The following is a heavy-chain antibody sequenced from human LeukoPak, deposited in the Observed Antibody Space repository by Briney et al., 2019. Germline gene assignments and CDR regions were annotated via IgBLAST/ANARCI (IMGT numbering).Heavy chain of an antibody. J-gene: IGHJ4*02. Sequence: PSETLSLTCAVYGRSFSGYYWSWIRQPPGKGLEWIGEINHSGSTNYNPSLKSRVTISVDTSKNQFSLKLSSVTAADTAVYYCARATPGTGYALYWGQGTLVTVSS. CDR1: GRSFSGYY. V-gene: IGHV4-34*01. D-gene: IGHD3/OR15-3a*01. CDR2: INHSGST. CDR3: ARATPGTGYALY.